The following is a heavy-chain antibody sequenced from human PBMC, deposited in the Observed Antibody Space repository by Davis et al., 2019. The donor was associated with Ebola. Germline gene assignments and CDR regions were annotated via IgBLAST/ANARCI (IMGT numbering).Heavy chain of an antibody. Sequence: GGSLRLSCAASGFTFDDYAMHWVRQAPGRGLESVSFISGDGGRTYYADSVKGRFTISRDNRKKSLYLQMNTLRTEDTALYYCGKADCGGDCRVVDYWGQGTLVTVSS. V-gene: IGHV3-43*02. CDR2: ISGDGGRT. CDR1: GFTFDDYA. J-gene: IGHJ4*02. CDR3: GKADCGGDCRVVDY. D-gene: IGHD2-21*02.